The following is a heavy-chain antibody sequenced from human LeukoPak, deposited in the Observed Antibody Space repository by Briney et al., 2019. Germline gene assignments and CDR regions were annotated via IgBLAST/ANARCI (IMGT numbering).Heavy chain of an antibody. Sequence: PGGSLRLSCAASGFTFSSYWMSWVRQAPGKGLEWVANIKQDGSEKYYVDSVKGRFTISRDNAKNSLYLQMNSLRAEDTAVYYCARGPGRSSWYDRQDYFDYWGQGTLVTVSS. CDR2: IKQDGSEK. J-gene: IGHJ4*02. V-gene: IGHV3-7*01. CDR1: GFTFSSYW. CDR3: ARGPGRSSWYDRQDYFDY. D-gene: IGHD6-13*01.